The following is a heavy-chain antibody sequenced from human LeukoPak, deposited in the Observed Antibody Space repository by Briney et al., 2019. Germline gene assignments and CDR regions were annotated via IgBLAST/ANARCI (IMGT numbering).Heavy chain of an antibody. J-gene: IGHJ4*02. V-gene: IGHV4-34*12. CDR3: ARETTLTGYSSGLGFNY. CDR2: IIHSGST. D-gene: IGHD6-19*01. Sequence: SETLSLTCAVYDGSFSGYYWSWIRQPPGKGLEWIGEIIHSGSTNYNPSLKSRVTMSVDSSKNQFSLKLTSVTAADTAVYYCARETTLTGYSSGLGFNYWGQGTLVTVSS. CDR1: DGSFSGYY.